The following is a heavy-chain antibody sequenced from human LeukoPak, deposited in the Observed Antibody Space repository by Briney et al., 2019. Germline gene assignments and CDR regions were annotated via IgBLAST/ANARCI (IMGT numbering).Heavy chain of an antibody. Sequence: GGSLRLSCAASGFTFSDYSMNWVRQAPGKGLEWVSSVSSSSSYIHYADSVRGRFTISRDNAKSSLYLQMNSLRAEDTAVYYCARVLSGRGSLYSYYYYMDVWGKGTTVTISS. CDR2: VSSSSSYI. CDR3: ARVLSGRGSLYSYYYYMDV. V-gene: IGHV3-21*04. D-gene: IGHD3-10*01. CDR1: GFTFSDYS. J-gene: IGHJ6*03.